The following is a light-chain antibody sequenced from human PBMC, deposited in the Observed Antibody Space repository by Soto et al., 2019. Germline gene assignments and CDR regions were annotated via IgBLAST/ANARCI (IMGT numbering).Light chain of an antibody. CDR3: QQYDSTPPT. CDR2: GAS. V-gene: IGKV3-20*01. CDR1: QSVNSNY. Sequence: EIVLTQSPGTLSLSPGDRATLSCRASQSVNSNYLAWYQRNPGQAPRLLIYGASNRATDIPYRFSASGSGTAFTFSITRLEAENFAVYYCQQYDSTPPTSGQGTKVEVK. J-gene: IGKJ1*01.